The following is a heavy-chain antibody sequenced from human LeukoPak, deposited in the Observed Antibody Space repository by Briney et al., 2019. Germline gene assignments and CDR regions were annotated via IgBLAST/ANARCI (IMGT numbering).Heavy chain of an antibody. CDR1: GSTFSNAW. CDR3: TLEDDILTGYYEIDY. Sequence: GGSLRLSCAASGSTFSNAWMNWVRQAPGKGLEWVGRIKSKTDGGTTDYAAPVKGRFTISRDDLKNTLYLQMNSLKTEDTAVYYCTLEDDILTGYYEIDYWGQGTLVTVSS. V-gene: IGHV3-15*07. CDR2: IKSKTDGGTT. J-gene: IGHJ4*02. D-gene: IGHD3-9*01.